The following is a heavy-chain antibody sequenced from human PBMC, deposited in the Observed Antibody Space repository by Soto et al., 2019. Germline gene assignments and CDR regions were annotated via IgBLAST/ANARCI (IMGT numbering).Heavy chain of an antibody. V-gene: IGHV1-69*13. CDR3: AKVRYSSPMGYYYGIDV. CDR2: IIPIFGTA. Sequence: SVKVSCKASRVAFSKFIVTWVRQAPGLGLEWVGGIIPIFGTANYAQKFQGRVTITADESTSTSYMEVNNLRSEDTAVYYCAKVRYSSPMGYYYGIDVRRQRPTVTAS. CDR1: RVAFSKFI. J-gene: IGHJ6*02. D-gene: IGHD6-19*01.